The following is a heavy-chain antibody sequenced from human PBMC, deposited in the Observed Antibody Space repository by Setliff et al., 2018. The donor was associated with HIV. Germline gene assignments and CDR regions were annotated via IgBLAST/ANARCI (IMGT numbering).Heavy chain of an antibody. J-gene: IGHJ3*01. CDR3: AKRAGGEDYYDSSGYMRDAFDL. Sequence: GASVKVSCKASGYRFINYGISWVRQAPGQGLEWMGGIIPLSATPHYAPKFQGRLTIPADESMTTAYMELSSLRSEDTAIYYCAKRAGGEDYYDSSGYMRDAFDLWGQGTMVTVSS. V-gene: IGHV1-69*13. CDR2: IIPLSATP. D-gene: IGHD3-22*01. CDR1: GYRFINYG.